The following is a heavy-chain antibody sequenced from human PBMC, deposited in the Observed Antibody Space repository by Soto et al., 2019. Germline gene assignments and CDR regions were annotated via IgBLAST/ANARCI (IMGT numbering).Heavy chain of an antibody. CDR2: IIPIFGTA. CDR3: ARAAYCGGDCYSFDFDY. V-gene: IGHV1-69*01. J-gene: IGHJ4*02. CDR1: GGTFSSYA. D-gene: IGHD2-21*02. Sequence: QVQLVQSGAEVKKPGSSVKVSCKASGGTFSSYAISWVRQAPGQGLEWMGGIIPIFGTANYAQKLQSRVTIIADESTSTAYMELSSLRSEDTAVYYCARAAYCGGDCYSFDFDYWGQGTLVTVSS.